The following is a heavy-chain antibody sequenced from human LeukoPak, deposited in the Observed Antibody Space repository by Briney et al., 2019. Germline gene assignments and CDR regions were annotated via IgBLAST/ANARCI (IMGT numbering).Heavy chain of an antibody. CDR1: GGSISSGSYY. D-gene: IGHD3-22*01. V-gene: IGHV4-61*02. J-gene: IGHJ6*03. CDR2: IHTSGST. Sequence: PPQTLSLTCTVSGGSISSGSYYWSWIRQPAGKGLEWIGRIHTSGSTNYNPSLKGRATISVDTSTNQFSLQVSSVTAADTAVYYCARDLVVANYYYFCMDVWGKGTTVTISS. CDR3: ARDLVVANYYYFCMDV.